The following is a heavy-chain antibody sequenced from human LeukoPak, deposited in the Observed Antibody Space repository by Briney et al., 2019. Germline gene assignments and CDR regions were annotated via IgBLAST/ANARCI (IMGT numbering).Heavy chain of an antibody. CDR1: GFTVRSNY. J-gene: IGHJ4*02. CDR3: ARDPPDSYSSGWLDY. Sequence: GGSLRLSCAASGFTVRSNYMSGVRQAPGKGLEWVSVIYSDGTTYYADSVKGRFTISRDNSKNTLYLQMNSLRAEDTAVYYCARDPPDSYSSGWLDYWGQGTLVTVSS. V-gene: IGHV3-66*02. D-gene: IGHD6-19*01. CDR2: IYSDGTT.